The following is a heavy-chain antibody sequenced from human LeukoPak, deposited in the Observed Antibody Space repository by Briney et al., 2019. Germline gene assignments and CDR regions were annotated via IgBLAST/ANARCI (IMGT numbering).Heavy chain of an antibody. CDR1: GFTFSNAW. D-gene: IGHD3-22*01. CDR2: IKSKTDGRTT. J-gene: IGHJ4*02. Sequence: PGGSLRLSCAASGFTFSNAWMSWVRQAPGKGLEWVGRIKSKTDGRTTDYAAPVKGRFTISRDDSKNPLYLQMNSLKTEDTAVYYCTTELLYYYDSSGSDYWGEGALVTVSS. V-gene: IGHV3-15*01. CDR3: TTELLYYYDSSGSDY.